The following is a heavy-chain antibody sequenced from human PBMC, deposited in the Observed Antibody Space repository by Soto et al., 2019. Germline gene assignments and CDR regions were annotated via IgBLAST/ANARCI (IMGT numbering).Heavy chain of an antibody. CDR3: PRDVFGDLYYFDY. Sequence: PSETLSLTCTVSGGSISSGGYYWSWIRQHPGKGLEWIGYIYYSGSTYYNPSLKSRVTISVDTSKNQFSLKLSSVTAADTAVYYCPRDVFGDLYYFDYWGQGTLVTVSS. CDR2: IYYSGST. D-gene: IGHD3-10*01. J-gene: IGHJ4*02. CDR1: GGSISSGGYY. V-gene: IGHV4-31*03.